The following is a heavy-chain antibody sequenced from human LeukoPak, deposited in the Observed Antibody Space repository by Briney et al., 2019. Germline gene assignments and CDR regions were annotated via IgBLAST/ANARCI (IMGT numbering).Heavy chain of an antibody. J-gene: IGHJ4*02. CDR1: GGSFSGYY. D-gene: IGHD6-6*01. V-gene: IGHV4-34*01. CDR3: ARQVRSPTNSSSWLFDY. Sequence: SETLSLTCAVYGGSFSGYYWSWIRQPPGKGLEWIGEINYSGSTNYNPSLKSRVTISVDTSKNQFSLKLSSVTAADTAVYYCARQVRSPTNSSSWLFDYWGQGTLVTVSS. CDR2: INYSGST.